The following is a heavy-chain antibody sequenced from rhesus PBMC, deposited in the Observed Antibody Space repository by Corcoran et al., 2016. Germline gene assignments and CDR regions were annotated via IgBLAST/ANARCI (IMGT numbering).Heavy chain of an antibody. CDR1: GFTFSNYG. Sequence: EVKVVETGGGLVQPGGSLKLSCAASGFTFSNYGMSWVRQAPGKGLEWDSTNNSGGDVKYYAESVKGRYTSARDNTKNTRSLQKNSLKTEDAAVYYCAKHGDTYVWAFDYWGQGVLVTVSS. CDR3: AKHGDTYVWAFDY. V-gene: IGHV3S5*01. CDR2: NNSGGDVK. J-gene: IGHJ4*01. D-gene: IGHD1-38*01.